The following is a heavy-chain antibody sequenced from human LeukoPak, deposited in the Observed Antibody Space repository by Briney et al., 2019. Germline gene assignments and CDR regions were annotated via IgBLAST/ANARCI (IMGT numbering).Heavy chain of an antibody. CDR1: GGSFSGYY. V-gene: IGHV4-34*01. Sequence: SETLSLTCAVYGGSFSGYYWSWIRQPPGKGLEWIGEINHSGNTNYNPSLKSRVTISVDTSKNQFSLKLSSVTAADTAVYYCARRIVVVVAATVVTWFDPWGQGTLVTVSS. J-gene: IGHJ5*02. CDR2: INHSGNT. D-gene: IGHD2-15*01. CDR3: ARRIVVVVAATVVTWFDP.